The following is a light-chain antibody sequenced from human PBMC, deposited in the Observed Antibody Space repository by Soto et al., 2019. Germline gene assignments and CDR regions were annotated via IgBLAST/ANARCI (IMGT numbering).Light chain of an antibody. J-gene: IGLJ1*01. CDR3: SSYTSSSTLVGVYV. CDR2: EVS. V-gene: IGLV2-14*01. Sequence: QSALTQPASVSGSPGQSITISCTGTSSDVGGYNYVSWYQQHPGKAPKLMIYEVSNRPSGVSNRFSGSKSGNTASLTISGLQAEDEADYYCSSYTSSSTLVGVYVFGTGTKLTVL. CDR1: SSDVGGYNY.